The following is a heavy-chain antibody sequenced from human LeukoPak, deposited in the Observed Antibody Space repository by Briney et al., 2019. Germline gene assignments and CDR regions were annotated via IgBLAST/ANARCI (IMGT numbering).Heavy chain of an antibody. CDR2: ISGTGATT. Sequence: GGSLRLSCTASGFTFSTTAMHWVRQAPGKGLEWVSGISGTGATTYYAGSVKGRFTISRDNSKNTLYLQLNSLRAADTAKYYCAKGGDYYDRAFDYWGQGTLATVSS. V-gene: IGHV3-23*01. CDR3: AKGGDYYDRAFDY. D-gene: IGHD3-16*01. J-gene: IGHJ4*02. CDR1: GFTFSTTA.